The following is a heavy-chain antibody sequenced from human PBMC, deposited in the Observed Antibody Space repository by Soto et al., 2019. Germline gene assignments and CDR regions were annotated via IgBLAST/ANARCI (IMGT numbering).Heavy chain of an antibody. CDR1: GFTFNNAW. J-gene: IGHJ4*02. CDR2: IKSQTDGGTT. Sequence: EVQLVESGGGLLKPGGSLRLSCAASGFTFNNAWMSWVRQAPGKGLEWVGRIKSQTDGGTTDYPAPVKGRFTISRDDSKNTLYLKMNSLKSEDTAVYYCTTDEWSWGQGTLVTVSS. CDR3: TTDEWS. V-gene: IGHV3-15*01. D-gene: IGHD3-3*01.